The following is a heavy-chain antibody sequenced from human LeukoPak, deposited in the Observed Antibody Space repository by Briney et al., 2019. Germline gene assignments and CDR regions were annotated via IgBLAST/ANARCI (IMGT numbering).Heavy chain of an antibody. CDR2: ISSSSNYI. CDR3: ARDSRTYDFWSGYHNNEYNWFDP. CDR1: GFTFSSYS. D-gene: IGHD3-3*01. J-gene: IGHJ5*02. Sequence: GGSLRLSCAASGFTFSSYSMNWVRQAPGKGLEWVSSISSSSNYIDYADSVKGRFTISRDNAKNSLYLQMNSLRAEDTAVYYCARDSRTYDFWSGYHNNEYNWFDPWGQGTLVTVSS. V-gene: IGHV3-21*01.